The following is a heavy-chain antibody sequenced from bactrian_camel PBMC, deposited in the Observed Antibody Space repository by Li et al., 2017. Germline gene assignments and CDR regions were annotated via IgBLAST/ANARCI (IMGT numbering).Heavy chain of an antibody. CDR2: INNDGST. CDR1: GFIHY. V-gene: IGHV3S26*01. Sequence: VQLVESGGGLVQPGGSLKLSCAVSGFIHYMDWVRQAPGKEREGVASINNDGSTSYVDSVKGRFTISIDNAKSTLYLQMNNLRADDTAMYYCAIGLFADFGLGRGTQVTVS. J-gene: IGHJ4*01. D-gene: IGHD5*01.